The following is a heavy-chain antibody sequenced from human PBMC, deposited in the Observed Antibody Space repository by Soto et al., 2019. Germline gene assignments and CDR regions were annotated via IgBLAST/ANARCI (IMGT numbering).Heavy chain of an antibody. D-gene: IGHD4-17*01. CDR1: GFTFSRYD. Sequence: EVQLVESGGGLVRPGGSLRLSCAASGFTFSRYDIHWVHQATGKGLEWVSAIGSAGDTHYAGSVKGRFTISRENAKTSSYLQRDSLTAEDTGVYYGVRAIYGGYAFDSWGQGTLVTVSS. V-gene: IGHV3-13*01. CDR2: IGSAGDT. CDR3: VRAIYGGYAFDS. J-gene: IGHJ4*02.